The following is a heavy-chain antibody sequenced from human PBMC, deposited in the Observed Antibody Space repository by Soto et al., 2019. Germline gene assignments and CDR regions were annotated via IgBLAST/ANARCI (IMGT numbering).Heavy chain of an antibody. CDR3: ERMASSGSLNWFDP. Sequence: QVQLVQSGAEVKKPGASVKVSCKTSQHTFSNYDISWVRQATGQGLEWMGWMNPNSGNTGYALKFQGRVTMTRDASISTAYMELSSLGSDDTAVYYCERMASSGSLNWFDPWGQGTLVTVSS. D-gene: IGHD3-22*01. V-gene: IGHV1-8*02. CDR1: QHTFSNYD. J-gene: IGHJ5*02. CDR2: MNPNSGNT.